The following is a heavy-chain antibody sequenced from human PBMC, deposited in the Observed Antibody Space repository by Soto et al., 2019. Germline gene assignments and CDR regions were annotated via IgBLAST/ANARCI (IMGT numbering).Heavy chain of an antibody. CDR1: GFTFSNAW. V-gene: IGHV3-15*01. CDR2: IKSKTDGGTT. D-gene: IGHD1-26*01. Sequence: GGSLRLSCAASGFTFSNAWMSWVRQAPGKGLEWVGRIKSKTDGGTTDYAAPVKGRFTISRDDSKNTLYLQMNSLKTEDTAVYYCTTVESPISPNGNYYYYMDVWGKGTTVTVSS. J-gene: IGHJ6*03. CDR3: TTVESPISPNGNYYYYMDV.